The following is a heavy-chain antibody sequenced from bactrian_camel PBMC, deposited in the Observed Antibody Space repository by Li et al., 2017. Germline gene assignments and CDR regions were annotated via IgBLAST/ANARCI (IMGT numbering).Heavy chain of an antibody. CDR2: INSDGGST. CDR1: GFTFGSYD. J-gene: IGHJ4*01. CDR3: TKDVYGGDTNGRSWYTD. D-gene: IGHD6*01. Sequence: DVQLVESGGGLVQPGGSLRLSCLASGFTFGSYDMTWVRQAPGKGLEWVSAINSDGGSTYYSDSVKGRFTASRDNAKNTVYLQLNSLKTEDMAMYYCTKDVYGGDTNGRSWYTDWGQGTQVTVS. V-gene: IGHV3S40*01.